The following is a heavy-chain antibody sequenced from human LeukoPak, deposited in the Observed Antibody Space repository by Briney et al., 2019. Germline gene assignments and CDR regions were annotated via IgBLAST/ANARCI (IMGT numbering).Heavy chain of an antibody. V-gene: IGHV3-74*01. CDR2: INSDGSST. CDR1: GFTFSDAW. D-gene: IGHD1-26*01. Sequence: PGGSLRLSCAASGFTFSDAWMSWVRQAPGKGLVWVSRINSDGSSTSYADSVKGRFTISRDNAKNTLYLQMNSLRAEDTAVYYCAQMGGSPLDYWGQGTLVTVSS. J-gene: IGHJ4*02. CDR3: AQMGGSPLDY.